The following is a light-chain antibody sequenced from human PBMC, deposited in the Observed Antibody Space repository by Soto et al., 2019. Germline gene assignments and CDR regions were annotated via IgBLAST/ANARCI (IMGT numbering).Light chain of an antibody. CDR1: QTLLFGSNSKNY. V-gene: IGKV4-1*01. CDR3: QQYYTAPRWT. Sequence: EIVLTQSPDSLAVSLGERATIKCKSSQTLLFGSNSKNYLAWYQQKPGQPPKLLIYSASTRESGVPDRFSGSGSGTDFTLTISSLQAADVAVYYCQQYYTAPRWTFGQGTKVDIK. J-gene: IGKJ1*01. CDR2: SAS.